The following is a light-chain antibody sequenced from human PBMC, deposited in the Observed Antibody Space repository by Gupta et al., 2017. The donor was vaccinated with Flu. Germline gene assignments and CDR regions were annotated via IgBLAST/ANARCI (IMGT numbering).Light chain of an antibody. V-gene: IGKV3-20*01. J-gene: IGKJ2*01. CDR3: QQFSSSPYT. CDR2: GAS. CDR1: QSVSYNY. Sequence: ENVLTQSPGTLSLSPEERVTLSCRASQSVSYNYLAWYQQKLGQPPRLLIYGASNRATGIPDRFSGSGSGTDFTLTISRLEPEDFGVYYCQQFSSSPYTFGQGSKLEIK.